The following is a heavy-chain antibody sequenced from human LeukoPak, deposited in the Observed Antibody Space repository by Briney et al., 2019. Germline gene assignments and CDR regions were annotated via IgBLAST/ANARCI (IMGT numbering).Heavy chain of an antibody. Sequence: PGGSLKLSCAASGFTFSGSAMHWVRQASGKGLEWVGRIRSKTDNYATAYAASVKGRFTISRDDSKNTAYLQINSLKTEDTAVYYCTTVTQLRYWGQGTLVTVSS. D-gene: IGHD5-24*01. CDR1: GFTFSGSA. J-gene: IGHJ4*02. CDR2: IRSKTDNYAT. V-gene: IGHV3-73*01. CDR3: TTVTQLRY.